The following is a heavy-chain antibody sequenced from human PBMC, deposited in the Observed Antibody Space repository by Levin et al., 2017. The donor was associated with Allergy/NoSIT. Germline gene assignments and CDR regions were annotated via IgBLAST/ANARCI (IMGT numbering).Heavy chain of an antibody. CDR3: AKVMVGKIIIATTAFDY. D-gene: IGHD1-26*01. CDR2: ISYEGSNK. Sequence: HPGGSLRLSCAASGFSFSNYGMNWVRQAPGKGLEWVAVISYEGSNKYYADSVKGRFTISRDNSKNTLYLQMNSLRAEDTAVYYCAKVMVGKIIIATTAFDYWGPGTLVTVSS. J-gene: IGHJ4*02. CDR1: GFSFSNYG. V-gene: IGHV3-30*18.